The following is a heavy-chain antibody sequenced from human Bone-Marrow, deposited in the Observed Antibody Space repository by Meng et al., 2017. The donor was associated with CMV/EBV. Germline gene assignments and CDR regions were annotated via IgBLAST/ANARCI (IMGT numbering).Heavy chain of an antibody. Sequence: ASVKVSCKASGYTFTGYYMHWVRQAPGQGLEWMGWINPNSGGTNYAQKFQGRVTMTEDTSTDTAYMELSSLRSEDTAVYYCARDHLVRHDYSKPHFDSWGQGTLVTVAS. J-gene: IGHJ4*02. V-gene: IGHV1-2*02. CDR3: ARDHLVRHDYSKPHFDS. CDR2: INPNSGGT. D-gene: IGHD4-11*01. CDR1: GYTFTGYY.